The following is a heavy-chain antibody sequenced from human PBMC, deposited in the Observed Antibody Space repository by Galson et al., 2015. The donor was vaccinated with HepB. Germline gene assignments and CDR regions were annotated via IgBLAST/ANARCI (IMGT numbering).Heavy chain of an antibody. J-gene: IGHJ3*02. Sequence: SLRLSCAASGFTFSSYNMNWIRQAPGKGLEWVSFIRSSSSYIYYADSVKGRFTISRDNAKNSLYLQMNSLRAEDTAVYYCARGGPYCTSTSCYHAAAFDIWGQGTMVTVSS. CDR1: GFTFSSYN. D-gene: IGHD2-2*01. CDR3: ARGGPYCTSTSCYHAAAFDI. V-gene: IGHV3-21*01. CDR2: IRSSSSYI.